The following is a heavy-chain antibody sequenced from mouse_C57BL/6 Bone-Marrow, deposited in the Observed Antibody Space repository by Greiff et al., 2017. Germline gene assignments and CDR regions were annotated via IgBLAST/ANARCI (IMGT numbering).Heavy chain of an antibody. CDR3: ARQDYYGSRAWFAY. J-gene: IGHJ3*01. Sequence: EVKLMESGGGLVQPGGSLKLSCAASGFTFSDYYMYWVRQTPEKRLEWVAYISNGGGSTYYPDTVKGRFTISRDNAKNTLYLQMSRLKSEDTAMYYCARQDYYGSRAWFAYWGQGTLVTVSA. V-gene: IGHV5-12*01. D-gene: IGHD1-1*01. CDR1: GFTFSDYY. CDR2: ISNGGGST.